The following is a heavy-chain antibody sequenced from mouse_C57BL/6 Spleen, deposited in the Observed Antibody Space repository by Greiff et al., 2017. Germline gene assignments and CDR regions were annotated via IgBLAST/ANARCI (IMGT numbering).Heavy chain of an antibody. D-gene: IGHD1-1*01. Sequence: EVQLVESGEGLVKPGGSLKLSCAASGFTFSSYAMSWVRQTPEKRLEWVAYISSGGDYIYYADTVKGRFTISRDNARNTLYLQMSSLKSEDTAMYYCTRGRDPYYGSSYYFDYWGQGTTLTVSS. J-gene: IGHJ2*01. CDR2: ISSGGDYI. CDR3: TRGRDPYYGSSYYFDY. V-gene: IGHV5-9-1*02. CDR1: GFTFSSYA.